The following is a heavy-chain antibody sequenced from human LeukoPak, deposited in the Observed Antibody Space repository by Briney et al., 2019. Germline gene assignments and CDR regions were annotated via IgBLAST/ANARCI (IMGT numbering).Heavy chain of an antibody. V-gene: IGHV3-74*01. D-gene: IGHD3-10*01. CDR1: GFTFSTYW. Sequence: PGGSLRLSCAASGFTFSTYWMNWVRQAPGKGLVWVSHINNDGRSTNYADSVKGRFTISRDNSKNRLSPQMNSLRAEDTAVYYCARAPDYYGSGRSGFDYWGQGTLVTVSS. CDR2: INNDGRST. J-gene: IGHJ4*02. CDR3: ARAPDYYGSGRSGFDY.